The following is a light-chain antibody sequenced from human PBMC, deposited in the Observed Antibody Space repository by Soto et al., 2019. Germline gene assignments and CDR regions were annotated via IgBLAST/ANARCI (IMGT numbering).Light chain of an antibody. CDR1: SSDVGGYNY. CDR3: SSYTSSSTLWV. CDR2: DVS. J-gene: IGLJ1*01. V-gene: IGLV2-14*01. Sequence: QSVLTQPASVSGSPGQSITISCTGTSSDVGGYNYVSWYQQHPGKAPKLMIYDVSNRPSGVSNRFSGSNSGNTASLTISGLQAEDEADYYCSSYTSSSTLWVFGTGTKVTVL.